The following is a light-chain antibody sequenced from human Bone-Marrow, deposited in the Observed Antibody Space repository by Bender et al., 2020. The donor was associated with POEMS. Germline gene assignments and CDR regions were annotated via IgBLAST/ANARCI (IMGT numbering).Light chain of an antibody. Sequence: QSALTQPPSASGSPGHSVTISCTGTSSDVGAYNLVSWYQHHPGKVPKLIVYEVNKRPSGVPDRFSGSKSGNTASLTISGLQAEDEADYYCCSYAGSISWVFGGGTKLTVL. J-gene: IGLJ3*02. V-gene: IGLV2-8*01. CDR2: EVN. CDR3: CSYAGSISWV. CDR1: SSDVGAYNL.